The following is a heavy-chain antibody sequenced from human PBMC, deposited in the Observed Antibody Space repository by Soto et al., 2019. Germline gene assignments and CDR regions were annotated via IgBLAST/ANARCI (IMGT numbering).Heavy chain of an antibody. V-gene: IGHV3-23*01. CDR3: AKIKFMVRGAPHGSDI. D-gene: IGHD3-10*01. CDR2: ISGSGGST. J-gene: IGHJ3*02. Sequence: PGGSLRLSCAASGFTFSSYAMSWVRQAPGKGLEWVSAISGSGGSTYYADSVKGRFTISRDNSKNTLYLQMNSLRAEDTAVYYCAKIKFMVRGAPHGSDICGQGTLVTVSS. CDR1: GFTFSSYA.